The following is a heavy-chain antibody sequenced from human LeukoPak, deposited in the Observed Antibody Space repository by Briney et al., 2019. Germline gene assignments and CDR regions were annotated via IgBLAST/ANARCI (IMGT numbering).Heavy chain of an antibody. CDR1: GGTFTSYA. D-gene: IGHD3-10*01. J-gene: IGHJ3*02. Sequence: GSSVKVSCKASGGTFTSYAISWVRQAPGQGLEWMGGINPIFGTANYAQKYQGRVTITADKSTSTAYMELSSLRSEDTAVYYCAREDRYYYGSGSYSENDALDIWGQGTMVTVSS. V-gene: IGHV1-69*06. CDR3: AREDRYYYGSGSYSENDALDI. CDR2: INPIFGTA.